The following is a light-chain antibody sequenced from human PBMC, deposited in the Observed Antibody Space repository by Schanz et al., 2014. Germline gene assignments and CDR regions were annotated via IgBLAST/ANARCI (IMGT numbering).Light chain of an antibody. CDR3: CSYAGDYTGWV. CDR2: EGS. V-gene: IGLV2-23*01. CDR1: SSDVGSYNL. J-gene: IGLJ3*02. Sequence: QSALTQPASVSGSPGQSITISCTGTSSDVGSYNLVSWYQQHPGKAPKLMIYEGSKRPSGIPDRFSGSKSGNTASLTISGLQAEDEADYYCCSYAGDYTGWVFGGGTKLTVL.